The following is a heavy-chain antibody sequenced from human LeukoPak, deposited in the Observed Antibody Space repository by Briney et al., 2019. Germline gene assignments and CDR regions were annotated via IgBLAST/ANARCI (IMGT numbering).Heavy chain of an antibody. CDR1: GFTFSSYS. Sequence: PGGSLRLSCAASGFTFSSYSMAWVRQAPGKGLEWVSYISIRSSTIYYADSVKGRFTVSRDNAKNSLYLHMNSLRAEDTAVYYCARDWSDAVAATGDFDYWGQGTLVTVSS. D-gene: IGHD6-19*01. CDR2: ISIRSSTI. J-gene: IGHJ4*02. V-gene: IGHV3-48*04. CDR3: ARDWSDAVAATGDFDY.